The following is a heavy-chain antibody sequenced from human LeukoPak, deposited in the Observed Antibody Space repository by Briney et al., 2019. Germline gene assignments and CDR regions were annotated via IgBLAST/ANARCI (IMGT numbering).Heavy chain of an antibody. Sequence: PGGSLRLSCAASGFTFISYGMHWVRQAPGRGLEWVAFIRSDGTDKSYAGSVMGRFTISIDNSKNTLYLQMNTLRAEDTAVYYFGKHDNSSDFWGQGTLVTVSS. CDR1: GFTFISYG. CDR3: GKHDNSSDF. D-gene: IGHD2/OR15-2a*01. J-gene: IGHJ4*02. CDR2: IRSDGTDK. V-gene: IGHV3-30*02.